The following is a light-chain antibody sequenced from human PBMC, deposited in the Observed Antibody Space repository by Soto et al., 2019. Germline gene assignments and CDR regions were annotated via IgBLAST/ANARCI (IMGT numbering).Light chain of an antibody. V-gene: IGKV1-39*01. CDR2: AAS. CDR3: QQSYSTFKT. J-gene: IGKJ1*01. CDR1: QTINSY. Sequence: DVQMTQSPSSLSASVGDIVTITSRASQTINSYLNWYQQKPGKAPKLLIYAASSLKSGVPSRFSGSGSGTDFTLTISNLQPEDFATYYCQQSYSTFKTFGQGTKVESK.